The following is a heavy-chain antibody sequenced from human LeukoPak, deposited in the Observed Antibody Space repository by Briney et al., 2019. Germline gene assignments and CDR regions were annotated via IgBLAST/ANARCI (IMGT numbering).Heavy chain of an antibody. Sequence: GSSVKVSSKASGGTFSSYAISWVRQAPGQGLEWMGRIIPIFGIANYAQKFQGRVTITADKSTSTAYMELSSLRSEDTAVYYCARESSSGRGYAFDIWGQGTMVTVSS. CDR2: IIPIFGIA. V-gene: IGHV1-69*04. CDR3: ARESSSGRGYAFDI. D-gene: IGHD3-22*01. CDR1: GGTFSSYA. J-gene: IGHJ3*02.